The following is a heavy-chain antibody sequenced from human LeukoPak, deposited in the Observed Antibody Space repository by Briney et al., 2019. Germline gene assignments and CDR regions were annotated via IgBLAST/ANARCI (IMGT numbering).Heavy chain of an antibody. J-gene: IGHJ6*03. V-gene: IGHV3-30*02. D-gene: IGHD3-10*01. CDR3: AKDSAFYYIDV. CDR1: GFTFTNYG. Sequence: GGYLRLSCAASGFTFTNYGMHWVRQAPGKGLEWVAFIRYNGNNQYYADSVKGRFTISRDNSKNTLYLQMNSLKGDDTAVYYCAKDSAFYYIDVWGKGTTVIISS. CDR2: IRYNGNNQ.